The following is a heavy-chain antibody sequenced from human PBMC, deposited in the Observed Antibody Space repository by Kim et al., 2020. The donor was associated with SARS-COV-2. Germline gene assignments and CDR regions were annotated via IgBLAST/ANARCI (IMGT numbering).Heavy chain of an antibody. CDR3: ARDDVLGRPNYYDSSGYYRLGYYYYGMDV. CDR2: ISYDGSNK. CDR1: GFTFSSYA. Sequence: GGSLRLSCAASGFTFSSYAMHWVRQAPGKGLEWVAVISYDGSNKYYADSVKGRFTISRDNSKNTLYLQMNSLRAEDTAVYYCARDDVLGRPNYYDSSGYYRLGYYYYGMDVWGQGTTVTVSS. V-gene: IGHV3-30*04. D-gene: IGHD3-22*01. J-gene: IGHJ6*02.